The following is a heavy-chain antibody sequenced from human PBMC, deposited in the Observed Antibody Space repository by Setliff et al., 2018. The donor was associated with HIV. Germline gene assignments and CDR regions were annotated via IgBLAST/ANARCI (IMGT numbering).Heavy chain of an antibody. CDR2: SSRSGRT. CDR3: ARAASWGGRGYLDI. CDR1: DASFGGVY. D-gene: IGHD3-3*01. Sequence: PSETLSLTCGVSDASFGGVYWTWIRQSPQKGLEWIGESSRSGRTSYNPSLKSRATISVETSEKKISLTLTAGTAADSGLYYCARAASWGGRGYLDIWGQASLGTVSS. J-gene: IGHJ4*01. V-gene: IGHV4-34*01.